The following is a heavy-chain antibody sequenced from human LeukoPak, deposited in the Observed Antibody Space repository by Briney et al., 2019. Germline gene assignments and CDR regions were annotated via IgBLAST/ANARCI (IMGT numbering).Heavy chain of an antibody. CDR3: ARGVYIAAAQYGY. D-gene: IGHD6-13*01. V-gene: IGHV4-34*01. CDR1: GGSFSGYY. Sequence: PSETLSLTCAVYGGSFSGYYWDWIRQPPGKGLEWIGDVNHSGSTNYSPSLKSRVTISVDTSKNQFSLKLSSVTAADTAVYYCARGVYIAAAQYGYWGQGTLVTVSS. J-gene: IGHJ4*02. CDR2: VNHSGST.